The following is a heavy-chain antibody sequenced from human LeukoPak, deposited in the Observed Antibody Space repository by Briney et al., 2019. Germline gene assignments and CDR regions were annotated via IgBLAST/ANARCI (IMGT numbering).Heavy chain of an antibody. V-gene: IGHV3-30*18. J-gene: IGHJ4*02. D-gene: IGHD6-19*01. CDR3: AKGGVAGTGYFDY. CDR1: GFTFSSYG. Sequence: PGRSLRLSCAASGFTFSSYGMHWVRQAPGKGLEWVAVISYDGSNKYYADSVKGRFTISRDNSKNTLYLQMNSLRAEDTAVYYCAKGGVAGTGYFDYWGQGTLVTVSS. CDR2: ISYDGSNK.